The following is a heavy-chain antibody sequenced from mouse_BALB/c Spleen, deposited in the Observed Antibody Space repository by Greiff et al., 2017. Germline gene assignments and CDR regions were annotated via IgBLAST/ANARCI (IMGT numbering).Heavy chain of an antibody. V-gene: IGHV5-9-4*01. CDR1: GFTFSSYA. J-gene: IGHJ3*01. CDR3: ARGGTTVVAN. D-gene: IGHD1-1*01. Sequence: EVMLVESGGGLVKPGGSLKLSCAASGFTFSSYAMSWVRQSPEKRLEWVAEISSGGSYTYYPDTVTGRFTISRDNAKNTLYLEMSSLRSEDTAMYYCARGGTTVVANWGQGTLVTVSA. CDR2: ISSGGSYT.